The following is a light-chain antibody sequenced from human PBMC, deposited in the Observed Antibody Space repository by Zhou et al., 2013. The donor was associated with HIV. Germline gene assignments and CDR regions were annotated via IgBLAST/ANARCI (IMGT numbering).Light chain of an antibody. J-gene: IGKJ3*01. CDR1: QSISTTY. V-gene: IGKV3-20*01. Sequence: ELVLTQSPGTLTLSPGERATLSCRASQSISTTYLAWYQQKPGQAPRLLIYGATDRATDIPDRFSGSGSGTDFTLIISRMEPEDFAVYYCQYYDPXPLFTFGPGTKV. CDR2: GAT. CDR3: QYYDPXPLFT.